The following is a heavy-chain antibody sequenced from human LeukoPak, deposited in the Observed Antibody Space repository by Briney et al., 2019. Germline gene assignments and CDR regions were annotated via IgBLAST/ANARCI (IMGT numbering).Heavy chain of an antibody. J-gene: IGHJ3*02. CDR1: GGSISSYY. CDR2: IYYSGST. D-gene: IGHD5-18*01. Sequence: PSETLSLTCTVSGGSISSYYWSWIRQTPGKGLEWIGDIYYSGSTNYNPYLKSRVTISVDTSKNQFSLKLSSVAAADTAVYYCARGERGYTYAPDAFDIWGQGTMVTVSS. V-gene: IGHV4-59*01. CDR3: ARGERGYTYAPDAFDI.